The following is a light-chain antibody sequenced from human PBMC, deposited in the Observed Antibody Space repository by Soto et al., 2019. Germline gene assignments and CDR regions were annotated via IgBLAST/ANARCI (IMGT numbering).Light chain of an antibody. V-gene: IGLV2-14*03. CDR2: EVS. CDR1: SSDVGAYVY. J-gene: IGLJ1*01. CDR3: SSYTTSSTRV. Sequence: QSALTQPASVSGSPGQSITISCTGTSSDVGAYVYVSWYQQHPDKAPKLMIYEVSYRPSGVSNRFSGSKSVNTATLTISGLQAEDEADYYCSSYTTSSTRVFGTGTKLTVL.